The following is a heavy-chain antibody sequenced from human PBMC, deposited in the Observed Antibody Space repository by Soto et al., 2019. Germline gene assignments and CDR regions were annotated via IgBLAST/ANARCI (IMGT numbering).Heavy chain of an antibody. D-gene: IGHD6-13*01. CDR3: ARGGALSTSWYWGDGLDS. V-gene: IGHV1-69*06. CDR2: IIPVFGTP. CDR1: GYSFSSHA. Sequence: QVQLEQSGSEVKKSGSSVKVSCKASGYSFSSHAITWVRQAPGQGREWMGGIIPVFGTPSYARKFQGRVTISEDKSTNKSYLELRSPRSEDTAVYYCARGGALSTSWYWGDGLDSWGQGTQVTVSS. J-gene: IGHJ4*02.